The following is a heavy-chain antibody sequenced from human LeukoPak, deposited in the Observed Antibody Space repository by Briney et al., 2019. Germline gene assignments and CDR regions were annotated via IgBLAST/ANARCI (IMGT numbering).Heavy chain of an antibody. V-gene: IGHV3-21*01. CDR3: AREWNAYGGYVS. J-gene: IGHJ4*02. CDR2: ISSSSSYI. Sequence: GGSLRLSCAASGFTFSSYSMNWVRQAPGKGLEWVSSISSSSSYIYYADSVKGRFTISRDNAKNSLYLQMNSLRAEDTAVYYCAREWNAYGGYVSWGQGTLVTVSS. D-gene: IGHD5-12*01. CDR1: GFTFSSYS.